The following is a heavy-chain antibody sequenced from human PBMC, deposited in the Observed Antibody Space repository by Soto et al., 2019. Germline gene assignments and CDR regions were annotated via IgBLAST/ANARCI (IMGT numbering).Heavy chain of an antibody. CDR2: IYNRENT. V-gene: IGHV4-4*07. D-gene: IGHD3-22*01. J-gene: IGHJ4*02. CDR3: ARGRTYYHDSSGYYFFDY. CDR1: GGSIGSYY. Sequence: SETLSLTCTVSGGSIGSYYWSWIRQPAGKGLEWIGHIYNRENTNYNPSLKSRVTLSVDTSRNQFSLKLSSVTAADTAVYYCARGRTYYHDSSGYYFFDYWGQGTLVTV.